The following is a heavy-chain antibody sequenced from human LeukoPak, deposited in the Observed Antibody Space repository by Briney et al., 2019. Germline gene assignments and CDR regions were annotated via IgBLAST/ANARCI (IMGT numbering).Heavy chain of an antibody. D-gene: IGHD1-26*01. CDR3: ARGEKWELPQH. CDR1: GGSISSGGYS. V-gene: IGHV4-30-2*01. CDR2: IYHSGST. Sequence: NSSETLSLTCAVSGGSISSGGYSWSWIRQPPGKGLEWIGYIYHSGSTYYNPSLKSRVTISVDRSKNQFSLKLSSVTAADTAVYYCARGEKWELPQHWGQGTLVTVPS. J-gene: IGHJ1*01.